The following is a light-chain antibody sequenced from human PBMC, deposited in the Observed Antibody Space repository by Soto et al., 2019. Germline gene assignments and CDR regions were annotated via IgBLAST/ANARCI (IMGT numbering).Light chain of an antibody. CDR1: SSNIGRGYD. J-gene: IGLJ2*01. CDR3: SSYAGSSARVV. V-gene: IGLV1-40*01. Sequence: QSVLTQPPSVSGAPGQRVTISCTGSSSNIGRGYDVHWYQQVPGSAPRLLLSGDNTRPSGVPDRFSGSRSGTSASLAITGLQAEDEADYYCSSYAGSSARVVFGGGTKLTVL. CDR2: GDN.